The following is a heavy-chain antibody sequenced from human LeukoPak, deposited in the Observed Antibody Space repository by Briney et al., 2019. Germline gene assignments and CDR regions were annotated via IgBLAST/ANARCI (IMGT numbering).Heavy chain of an antibody. J-gene: IGHJ4*02. V-gene: IGHV3-23*01. CDR3: AKDSDIPGSFDY. CDR1: GFTFSNYA. D-gene: IGHD2-21*02. Sequence: GGSLRLSCAASGFTFSNYAMNWVRQAPGKGLEWVSGISGSGSRTYYADSVKGRFTISRDNSNNTLSLQMASLRVEDTAIYFRAKDSDIPGSFDYWGQGTPVTVSS. CDR2: ISGSGSRT.